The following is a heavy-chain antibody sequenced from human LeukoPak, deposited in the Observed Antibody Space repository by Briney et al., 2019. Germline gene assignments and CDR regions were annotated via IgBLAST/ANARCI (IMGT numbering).Heavy chain of an antibody. D-gene: IGHD6-19*01. Sequence: GGSLRLSCTTSGLTFSNYAMNWVRQAPGKGLEWVSSISGTGHHTYYPDSVKGRFTISRDNSKSTLYLQMNSLRAEDTAVYYCAKFKFGSSGWCDYWGQGTLVTVSS. J-gene: IGHJ4*02. CDR2: ISGTGHHT. CDR3: AKFKFGSSGWCDY. V-gene: IGHV3-23*01. CDR1: GLTFSNYA.